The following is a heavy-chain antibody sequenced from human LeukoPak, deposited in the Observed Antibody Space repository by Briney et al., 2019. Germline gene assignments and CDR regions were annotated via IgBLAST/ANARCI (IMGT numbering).Heavy chain of an antibody. D-gene: IGHD1-26*01. V-gene: IGHV5-51*01. Sequence: GESLKISCKGSGYSFTNYWIAWVRQMPGKGLEWMGIIYLGDSDTRYSPSFQGQVTISADKSISSAYLQWSSLKASDTAVYYCARPNPRVGASGGFDNWGQGTLVTVSS. CDR2: IYLGDSDT. CDR3: ARPNPRVGASGGFDN. CDR1: GYSFTNYW. J-gene: IGHJ4*02.